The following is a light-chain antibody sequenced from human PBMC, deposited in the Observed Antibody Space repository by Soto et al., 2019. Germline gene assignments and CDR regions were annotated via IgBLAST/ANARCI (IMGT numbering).Light chain of an antibody. CDR2: YDN. Sequence: QAVVTQPPSLSAAPGQRVTISCSGGSSNIGNNAVNWYQQVPGQAPTLVMYYDNVLPSGVSDRFSGSESGTSASLTISNLQSEDEADYYCATWDDSFHGVIFGGGTKLTVL. CDR1: SSNIGNNA. V-gene: IGLV1-36*01. CDR3: ATWDDSFHGVI. J-gene: IGLJ2*01.